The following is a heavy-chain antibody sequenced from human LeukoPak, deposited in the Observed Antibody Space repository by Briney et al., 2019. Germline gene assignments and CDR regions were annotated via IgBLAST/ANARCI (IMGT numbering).Heavy chain of an antibody. CDR2: ISSSGST. CDR1: GGSISSYY. Sequence: SETLPLTCTVSGGSISSYYWSWIRQPAGKGLEWIGRISSSGSTNYNPSLRSRITMSADTSKNQFSLKLSSVTAADTAVYYCARDRPTPGDCTSTTCYRWFDPWGQGTLVSVSS. D-gene: IGHD2-2*01. CDR3: ARDRPTPGDCTSTTCYRWFDP. J-gene: IGHJ5*02. V-gene: IGHV4-4*07.